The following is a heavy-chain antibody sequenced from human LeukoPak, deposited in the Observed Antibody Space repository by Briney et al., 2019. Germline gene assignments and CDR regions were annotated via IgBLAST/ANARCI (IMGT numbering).Heavy chain of an antibody. D-gene: IGHD1-14*01. CDR1: GFTFSNAW. CDR2: IKSKTDGGTT. J-gene: IGHJ4*02. CDR3: NTYNHGLVRD. Sequence: GGSLRLSCEASGFTFSNAWMGWVRQGPGGGLEWVGRIKSKTDGGTTDYGAPVKGRFTISRDDSKNMLYLQMNSLKTEDTAVYYCNTYNHGLVRDCGQGTLVTVS. V-gene: IGHV3-15*01.